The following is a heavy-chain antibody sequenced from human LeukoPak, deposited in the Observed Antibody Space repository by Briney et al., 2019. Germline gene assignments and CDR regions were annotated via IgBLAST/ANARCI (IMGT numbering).Heavy chain of an antibody. CDR2: ISYDGSNK. Sequence: PGGSLRLSCAGSGFTFSSYGMHWVRQAPGKGLEWVAVISYDGSNKYYADSVKGRFTISRDNSKNTLYLQMNSLRAEDTAVYYCAKDGASSSSFDYWGQGTLVTVSS. D-gene: IGHD6-6*01. J-gene: IGHJ4*02. V-gene: IGHV3-30*18. CDR3: AKDGASSSSFDY. CDR1: GFTFSSYG.